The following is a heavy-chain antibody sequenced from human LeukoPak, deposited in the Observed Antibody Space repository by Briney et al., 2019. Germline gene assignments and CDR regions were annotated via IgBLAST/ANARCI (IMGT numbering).Heavy chain of an antibody. J-gene: IGHJ5*02. V-gene: IGHV4-34*01. CDR3: ACYGSGSYYSRGYNWFDP. CDR1: GGSFSGYY. Sequence: SETLSLTCAVYGGSFSGYYWSWIRQPPGKGLEWIGEINHSGSTNYNPSLKSRVTISVDTSKNQFSLKLSSVTAADTAVYYCACYGSGSYYSRGYNWFDPWGQGTLVTVSS. D-gene: IGHD3-10*01. CDR2: INHSGST.